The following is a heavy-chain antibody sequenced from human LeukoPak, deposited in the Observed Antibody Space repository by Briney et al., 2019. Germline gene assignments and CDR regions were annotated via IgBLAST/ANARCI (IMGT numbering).Heavy chain of an antibody. Sequence: PGRSLRLSCAASGFTFSGNAMHWVRQAPGKGLEWVAFISYDGGRKHLADSVKGRFTVSRDSSENALYLQMNSLRPEDTAVYYCAKDRTTSWAIDYWGQGTLVTVSS. CDR3: AKDRTTSWAIDY. V-gene: IGHV3-30*18. CDR2: ISYDGGRK. J-gene: IGHJ4*02. CDR1: GFTFSGNA. D-gene: IGHD2-2*01.